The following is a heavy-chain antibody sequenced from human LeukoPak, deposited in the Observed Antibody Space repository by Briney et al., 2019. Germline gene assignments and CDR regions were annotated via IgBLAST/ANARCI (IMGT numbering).Heavy chain of an antibody. CDR3: TRGDLLTGYPGDYFDC. CDR2: IRSKAYGGTA. J-gene: IGHJ4*02. V-gene: IGHV3-49*04. Sequence: GGSLRLSCTASGFTFGDYAMSWVRQAPGKGLEWVAFIRSKAYGGTAEYAASVKGRFTISRDDSKSIAYLQMNSLKTEDTAVYYCTRGDLLTGYPGDYFDCWGQGTLVTVSS. D-gene: IGHD3-9*01. CDR1: GFTFGDYA.